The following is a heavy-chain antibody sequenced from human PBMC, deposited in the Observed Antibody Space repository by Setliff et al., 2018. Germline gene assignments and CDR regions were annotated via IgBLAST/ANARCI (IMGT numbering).Heavy chain of an antibody. CDR1: GFTFGDYA. CDR2: LCGDNKI. Sequence: PGGSLRLSCTASGFTFGDYAMSWVRQAPGKGLEWVALLCGDNKIDFADSVKGRFTISSDNSKNTLYVQMTSLRAEDTAVYYCAGRGYGQYYAMDVWGQGTTVTVSS. J-gene: IGHJ6*02. V-gene: IGHV3-23*01. D-gene: IGHD5-12*01. CDR3: AGRGYGQYYAMDV.